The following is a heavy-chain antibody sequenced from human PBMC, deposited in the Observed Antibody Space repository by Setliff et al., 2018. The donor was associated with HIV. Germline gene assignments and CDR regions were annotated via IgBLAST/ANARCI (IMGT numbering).Heavy chain of an antibody. CDR1: GYTFISYG. Sequence: GASVKVSRKSSGYTFISYGITWVRQAPGQGLEWMGWVSVDKGNTNFAQKLQGRVTMTTDTSTSTAYMELRSLRSDNTAVYYCAGGKWLQSAFDDWGQGTLVTVSS. D-gene: IGHD5-12*01. V-gene: IGHV1-18*01. CDR3: AGGKWLQSAFDD. CDR2: VSVDKGNT. J-gene: IGHJ4*02.